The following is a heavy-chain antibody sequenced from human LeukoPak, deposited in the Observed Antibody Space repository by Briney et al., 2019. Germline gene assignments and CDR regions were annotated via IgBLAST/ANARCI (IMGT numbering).Heavy chain of an antibody. V-gene: IGHV1-18*01. Sequence: GASVKVSCKASGYTFTSYGISWVRQAPGQGLEWMGWISAYNGNTNYAQKLQGRVTMTTDTSTSTAYMELRSLRSDDTAVYYCARDHGSEWCSSTSYYWHYYYYMDVWGKGTTVTVSS. CDR3: ARDHGSEWCSSTSYYWHYYYYMDV. J-gene: IGHJ6*03. CDR1: GYTFTSYG. D-gene: IGHD2-2*01. CDR2: ISAYNGNT.